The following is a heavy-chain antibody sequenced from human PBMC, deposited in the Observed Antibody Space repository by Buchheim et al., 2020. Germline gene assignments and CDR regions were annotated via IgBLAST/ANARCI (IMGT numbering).Heavy chain of an antibody. D-gene: IGHD6-19*01. CDR2: ISGSGGST. Sequence: EVQLLESGGGLVQPGGSLRLSCAASGFTFSSYAMSWVRQAPGKGLEWVSAISGSGGSTYYADSVKGRFTLSRATSTDTLSLQMNSLRAEDTAVYYCAKDGGAVAGTSKSYWGQGTL. CDR1: GFTFSSYA. CDR3: AKDGGAVAGTSKSY. V-gene: IGHV3-23*01. J-gene: IGHJ4*02.